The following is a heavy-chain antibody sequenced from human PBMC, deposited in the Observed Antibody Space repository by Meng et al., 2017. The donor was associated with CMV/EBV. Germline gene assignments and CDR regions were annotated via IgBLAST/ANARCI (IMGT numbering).Heavy chain of an antibody. CDR3: AREGQIVGVPAAIYYYYYGMDV. V-gene: IGHV1-18*01. Sequence: ASVKVSCKASGYTFTSYGISWVRQAPGQGLEWMGWISAYNGNTNYAQKLQGRVTMTTDTSTSTAYMELRSLRSDDTAVYYCAREGQIVGVPAAIYYYYYGMDVWGQGTTVTVSS. D-gene: IGHD2-2*01. J-gene: IGHJ6*02. CDR2: ISAYNGNT. CDR1: GYTFTSYG.